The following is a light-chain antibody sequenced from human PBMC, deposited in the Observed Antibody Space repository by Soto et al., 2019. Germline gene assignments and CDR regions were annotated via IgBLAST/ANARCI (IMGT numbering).Light chain of an antibody. Sequence: EIVMTQSPATLSVSPGERATLSCRASQSVSSNLAWYQQKPGQAPRLLIYGASTRATGIPVRFSGSGSGTEFTLTINSLQSEDFAVYYCQQYNNWPPRTFGQGTKVEIK. CDR2: GAS. CDR3: QQYNNWPPRT. J-gene: IGKJ1*01. V-gene: IGKV3-15*01. CDR1: QSVSSN.